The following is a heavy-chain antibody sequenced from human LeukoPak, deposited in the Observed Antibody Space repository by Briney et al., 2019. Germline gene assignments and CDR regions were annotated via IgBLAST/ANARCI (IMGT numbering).Heavy chain of an antibody. J-gene: IGHJ3*02. V-gene: IGHV3-30*18. D-gene: IGHD5/OR15-5a*01. CDR1: GITFSTYG. CDR3: AKILTGVSTGDAFDI. CDR2: ISFDGRNK. Sequence: GGSLRLSCAASGITFSTYGMHWVRQTPDKGLEWVAVISFDGRNKYYADSVKGRFTISRDTSNNTLYLQMNSLRAEDAAVYYCAKILTGVSTGDAFDIWGQGTLVTVSS.